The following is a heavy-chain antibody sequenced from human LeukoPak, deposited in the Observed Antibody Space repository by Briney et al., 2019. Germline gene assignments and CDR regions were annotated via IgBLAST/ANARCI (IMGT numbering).Heavy chain of an antibody. CDR1: GFTFSSYG. J-gene: IGHJ4*02. CDR2: IRYDGSNK. V-gene: IGHV3-30*02. D-gene: IGHD6-19*01. Sequence: SGGSLRLSCAASGFTFSSYGMHWVRQAPGKGLEWVAFIRYDGSNKYYADSVKGRFTISRDNSKNTLYLQMTSLRAEDTALYYCAKDRSSSTIAVRGGYWGQGTLVTVSS. CDR3: AKDRSSSTIAVRGGY.